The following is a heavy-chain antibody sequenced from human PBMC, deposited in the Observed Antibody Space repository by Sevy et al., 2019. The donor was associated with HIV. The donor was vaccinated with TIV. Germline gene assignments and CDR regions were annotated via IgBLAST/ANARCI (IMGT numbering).Heavy chain of an antibody. CDR1: GFTLCRFG. CDR2: IRGRGGST. D-gene: IGHD3-10*01. Sequence: GSLKIPLCGSGFTLCRFGMSWVRPAPGGGVEGGSGIRGRGGSTFYADSVRGRFTISRDNSKNTLYLQMNSLRADDTAVYYCAKETIRGTYNWFDPWGQGTLVTVSS. J-gene: IGHJ5*02. V-gene: IGHV3-23*01. CDR3: AKETIRGTYNWFDP.